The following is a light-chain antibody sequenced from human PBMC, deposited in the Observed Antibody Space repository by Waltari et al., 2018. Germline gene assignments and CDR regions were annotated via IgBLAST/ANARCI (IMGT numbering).Light chain of an antibody. Sequence: IVMTQSPDFLAVSLGERATINCKSSQSILYNSNDKNYLAWYQQKPGQPPKLLIYWASTRESGVPDRFSGNGSGTDFTLTISSLQAEDVAVYYCQQYYSRRTFGQGTKVEI. CDR2: WAS. J-gene: IGKJ1*01. CDR3: QQYYSRRT. V-gene: IGKV4-1*01. CDR1: QSILYNSNDKNY.